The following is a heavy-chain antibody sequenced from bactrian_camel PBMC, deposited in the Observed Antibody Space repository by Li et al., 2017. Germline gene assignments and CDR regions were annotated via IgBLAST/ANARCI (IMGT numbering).Heavy chain of an antibody. Sequence: HVQLVESGGGSVQTGGSLRLSCAASGRSYSHDCMGWFRQAPGKEREGVASIYRGDRVGGYFADSVKGRFIISRASARNTLYLQMNNVRPEDTGTYYCAASVGACYGKIGYGLDSRDFRHWGQGTQVTVS. J-gene: IGHJ4*01. CDR1: GRSYSHDC. CDR2: IYRGDRVGG. D-gene: IGHD3*01. V-gene: IGHV3S54*01. CDR3: AASVGACYGKIGYGLDSRDFRH.